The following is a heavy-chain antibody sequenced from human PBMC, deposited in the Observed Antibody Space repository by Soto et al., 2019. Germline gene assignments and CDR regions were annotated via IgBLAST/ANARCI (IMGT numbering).Heavy chain of an antibody. CDR1: GDSVTGSSYY. J-gene: IGHJ6*02. CDR3: GAGQVSANAYGFLIPFIFYGMAV. V-gene: IGHV4-61*01. Sequence: QVQLRASGPGLVKPSETLSLTCTVSGDSVTGSSYYWSWVRPSPGKGLEWIANIYYGDFTNYSPSIRSRAATSIYSSRNQVSRNLTSVTAADTAVQARGAGQVSANAYGFLIPFIFYGMAVWGRGTTVTV. CDR2: IYYGDFT. D-gene: IGHD2-15*01.